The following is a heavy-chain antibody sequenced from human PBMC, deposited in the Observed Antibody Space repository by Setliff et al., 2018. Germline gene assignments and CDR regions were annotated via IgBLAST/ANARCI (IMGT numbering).Heavy chain of an antibody. CDR2: INHSGST. CDR1: GGSFSDYY. V-gene: IGHV4-34*01. J-gene: IGHJ4*02. D-gene: IGHD3-22*01. CDR3: RVWVTMIEMES. Sequence: SETLSLTCTVYGGSFSDYYWGWIRQPPGKGLEWIAEINHSGSTNYNPSLKSRVTISVDTSKNQFSLKLTSVTAADTAVYYCRVWVTMIEMESWGQGTLVTVSS.